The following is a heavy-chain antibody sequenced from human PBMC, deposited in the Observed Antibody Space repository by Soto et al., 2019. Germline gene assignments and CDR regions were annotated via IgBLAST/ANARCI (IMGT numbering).Heavy chain of an antibody. CDR1: GYTFIGYY. CDR2: INPNSGNT. CDR3: ARGIKYGAYSRWFDP. V-gene: IGHV1-8*02. Sequence: GASVKVSCKASGYTFIGYYMHWVRQAPGQGLEWMGWINPNSGNTAYVQKFQGRVTMTWDTSITTAYMELSSLRSEDTAVYFCARGIKYGAYSRWFDPWGQGTLVTVS. D-gene: IGHD4-17*01. J-gene: IGHJ5*02.